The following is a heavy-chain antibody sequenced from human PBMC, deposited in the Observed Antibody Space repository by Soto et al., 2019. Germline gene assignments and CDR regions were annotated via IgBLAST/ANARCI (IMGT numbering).Heavy chain of an antibody. J-gene: IGHJ4*02. CDR3: ARSGHYYDSSGYYSDY. Sequence: SETLSLTCAVSGGSISSSNWWSWVRQPPGKGLEWIGEIYHSGSTNYNPSLKSRVTISVDKSKNQFSLKLSPVTAADTAVYYCARSGHYYDSSGYYSDYWGQGTLVTVSS. CDR2: IYHSGST. CDR1: GGSISSSNW. V-gene: IGHV4-4*02. D-gene: IGHD3-22*01.